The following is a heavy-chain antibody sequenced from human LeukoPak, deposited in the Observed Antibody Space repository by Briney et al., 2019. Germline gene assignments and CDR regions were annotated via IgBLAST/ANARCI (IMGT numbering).Heavy chain of an antibody. CDR1: GGSFSGYY. CDR2: INHSGST. J-gene: IGHJ4*02. Sequence: PSETLSLTCAVYGGSFSGYYWSWIRQPPGKGLEWIGEINHSGSTNYNPSLKSRVTISVDTSKSQFSLKLSSVTAADTAVYYCARGVDSSGYYFDYWGQGTLVTVSS. CDR3: ARGVDSSGYYFDY. V-gene: IGHV4-34*01. D-gene: IGHD3-22*01.